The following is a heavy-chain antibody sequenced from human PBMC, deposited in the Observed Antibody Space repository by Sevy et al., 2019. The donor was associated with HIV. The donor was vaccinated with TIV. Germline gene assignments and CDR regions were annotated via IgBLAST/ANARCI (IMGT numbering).Heavy chain of an antibody. Sequence: GGSLRLSCADSGFMFNSHAMSWVRQAPGKGLEWVSAISGSGGSTYYADSVKGRFTISRDNSKNTVYLQMNSLRAEDTAVYYCAKDSGIFAMIVVALRYWGQGTLVTVSS. CDR1: GFMFNSHA. CDR3: AKDSGIFAMIVVALRY. J-gene: IGHJ4*02. D-gene: IGHD3-22*01. CDR2: ISGSGGST. V-gene: IGHV3-23*01.